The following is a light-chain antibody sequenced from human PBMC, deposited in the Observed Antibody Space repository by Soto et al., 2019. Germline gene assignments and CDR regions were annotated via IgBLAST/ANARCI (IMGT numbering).Light chain of an antibody. J-gene: IGKJ1*01. CDR2: AVS. V-gene: IGKV3-20*01. CDR1: RTVDSTY. Sequence: EIVLTQSPGTLSLSPGERATISCRASRTVDSTYLAWYQQKAGQAPRLLIYAVSTRATGIPDRFSGSGSGTNFTLTISRLGPEDFAVYHCQQYVGSSRTFGQGTKVDIK. CDR3: QQYVGSSRT.